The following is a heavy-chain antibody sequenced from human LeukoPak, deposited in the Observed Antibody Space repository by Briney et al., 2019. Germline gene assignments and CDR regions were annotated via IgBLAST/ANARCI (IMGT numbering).Heavy chain of an antibody. CDR1: GFTFSSYW. Sequence: GGSLRLSCAASGFTFSSYWMSWVRQAPGKGLEWVSVIYSGGSTYYADSVKGRFTISRDNSKNTLYLQMNSLRAEDTAVYYCARDGAGTDLDGMDVWGQGTTVTVSS. J-gene: IGHJ6*02. D-gene: IGHD1-7*01. V-gene: IGHV3-53*01. CDR2: IYSGGST. CDR3: ARDGAGTDLDGMDV.